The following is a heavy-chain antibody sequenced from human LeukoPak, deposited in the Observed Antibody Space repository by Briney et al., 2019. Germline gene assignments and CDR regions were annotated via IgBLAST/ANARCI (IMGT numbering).Heavy chain of an antibody. CDR3: ARGLRFLEWFIDAFDI. D-gene: IGHD3-3*01. Sequence: GASVKVSCKASGGTFTSYDINWVRQATGQGLEWMGWMNPNSGNTGYAQKFQGRVTITRNTSISTAYMELSSLRSEDTAVYYCARGLRFLEWFIDAFDIWGQGTMVTVSS. CDR2: MNPNSGNT. CDR1: GGTFTSYD. J-gene: IGHJ3*02. V-gene: IGHV1-8*03.